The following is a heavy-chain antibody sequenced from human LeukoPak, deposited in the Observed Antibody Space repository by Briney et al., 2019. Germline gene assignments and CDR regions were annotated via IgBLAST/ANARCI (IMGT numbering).Heavy chain of an antibody. J-gene: IGHJ4*02. Sequence: GGSLRLSCAASGFTFSNYAMSWVRQAPGKGLEGVSGISGSGGSTYYADSVKGRFTISRDNSKNTLYLQMNSLRSEDTAVYYCARGRVVVTAQFRAGIDFWGQGTLVTVSS. CDR2: ISGSGGST. V-gene: IGHV3-23*01. CDR3: ARGRVVVTAQFRAGIDF. CDR1: GFTFSNYA. D-gene: IGHD2-21*02.